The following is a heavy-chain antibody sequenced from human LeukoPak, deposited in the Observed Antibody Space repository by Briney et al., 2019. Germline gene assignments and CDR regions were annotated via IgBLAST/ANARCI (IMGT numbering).Heavy chain of an antibody. CDR1: GGSISSSSYY. D-gene: IGHD3-10*01. Sequence: KPSETLSLTCTVSGGSISSSSYYWGWIRQPPGKGLEWIVSIYYSGSTYYNPSLKSRVTISVDTSKNQFSLKLNSVTAADTAVDYCERNRYYYGSRNDGVPNWFDAWGEGSLVTVSS. J-gene: IGHJ5*02. CDR3: ERNRYYYGSRNDGVPNWFDA. CDR2: IYYSGST. V-gene: IGHV4-39*01.